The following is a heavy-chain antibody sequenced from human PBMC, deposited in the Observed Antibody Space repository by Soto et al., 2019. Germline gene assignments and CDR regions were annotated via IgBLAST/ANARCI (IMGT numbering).Heavy chain of an antibody. D-gene: IGHD1-26*01. CDR3: ATANNTSPFDY. Sequence: SAKIACTASGFTFYNSAVQWVRQARGQSLEWIGRIIVDSGNTKSAEKFTERVSMSWDMSTSTAFMELRSLSSDDTAVYYCATANNTSPFDYWGLGTLVTVSS. CDR2: IIVDSGNT. V-gene: IGHV1-58*01. CDR1: GFTFYNSA. J-gene: IGHJ4*02.